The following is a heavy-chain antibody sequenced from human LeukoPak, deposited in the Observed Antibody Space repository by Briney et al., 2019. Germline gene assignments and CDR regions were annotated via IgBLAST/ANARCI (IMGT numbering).Heavy chain of an antibody. CDR3: ARDGFSY. CDR2: INHSGST. J-gene: IGHJ4*02. D-gene: IGHD3-10*01. CDR1: GGSFSGYY. Sequence: SETLSLTCAVYGGSFSGYYWSWIRQPPGKGLEWIGEINHSGSTNYNPSLKSRVTISVDTSKNQFSLKLSSVTAAATAVYYCARDGFSYWGQGTLVTVSS. V-gene: IGHV4-34*01.